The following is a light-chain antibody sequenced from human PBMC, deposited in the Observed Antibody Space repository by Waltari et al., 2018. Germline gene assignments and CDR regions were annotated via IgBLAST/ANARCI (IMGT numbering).Light chain of an antibody. J-gene: IGKJ2*01. CDR2: KAS. Sequence: DIQMTLSPSTLSASVGDRVTITCRASENVSKWLAWYQQKPGKAPKLLVYKASTLRSGVPSRFSGSGSGTEFSLTISSLQPDDFATYYCQQSYTYSYTFGQGTKPEIK. CDR3: QQSYTYSYT. V-gene: IGKV1-5*03. CDR1: ENVSKW.